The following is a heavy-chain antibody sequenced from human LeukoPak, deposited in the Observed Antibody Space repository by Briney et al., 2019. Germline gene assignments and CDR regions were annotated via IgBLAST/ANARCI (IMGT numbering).Heavy chain of an antibody. CDR1: GFTFSSYW. D-gene: IGHD3-3*01. CDR2: IESDGST. Sequence: PGGSLRLSCAASGFTFSSYWMHWVRQTPGKGLMWVSRIESDGSTIYADSVKDRFTISRDNGKNTVYLQMNSLRVDDTAMYYCARLREIPVFGVVTKSTSYFDYWGQGTLVTVSS. CDR3: ARLREIPVFGVVTKSTSYFDY. J-gene: IGHJ4*02. V-gene: IGHV3-74*01.